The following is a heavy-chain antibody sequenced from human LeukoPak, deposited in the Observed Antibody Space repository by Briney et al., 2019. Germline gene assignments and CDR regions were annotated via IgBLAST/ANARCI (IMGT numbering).Heavy chain of an antibody. CDR2: IYYSGST. V-gene: IGHV4-39*07. CDR3: ARINDYSGYVSDWFDP. J-gene: IGHJ5*02. Sequence: SETLSLICTVSGGSISSSSYYWGWIRQPPGKGVEWIGSIYYSGSTYYNPSLKSRVTISVDTSKNQFSLKLSSVTATDTAVYYCARINDYSGYVSDWFDPWGQGTLVTVSS. CDR1: GGSISSSSYY. D-gene: IGHD5-12*01.